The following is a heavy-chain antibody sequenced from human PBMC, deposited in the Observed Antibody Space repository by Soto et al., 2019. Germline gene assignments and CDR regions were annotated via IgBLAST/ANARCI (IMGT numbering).Heavy chain of an antibody. CDR3: ARAPSRITMIVVDYYYYGMDV. J-gene: IGHJ6*02. CDR1: GFTFSSYW. CDR2: IKQDGSEK. V-gene: IGHV3-7*04. Sequence: GGSLRLSCAASGFTFSSYWMSWVRQAPGKGLEWVANIKQDGSEKYYVDSVKGRLTISRDNAKNSLYLQMNSLRAEDTAVYYCARAPSRITMIVVDYYYYGMDVWGQGTTVTVSS. D-gene: IGHD3-22*01.